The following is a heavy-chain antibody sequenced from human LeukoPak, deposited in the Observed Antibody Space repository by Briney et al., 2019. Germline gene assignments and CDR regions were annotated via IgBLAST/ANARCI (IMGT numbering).Heavy chain of an antibody. CDR3: ARDFSGASRIDF. D-gene: IGHD4/OR15-4a*01. V-gene: IGHV3-30-3*01. Sequence: GESLRLSCTTSGFTFRTYAMHWVRQAPGKGLEWVAVVSNNDAYNKYYADSVKGRFTISRDNSRNTLYLQMNSLRLEDTALYYCARDFSGASRIDFWGQGALVSVSS. CDR2: VSNNDAYNK. CDR1: GFTFRTYA. J-gene: IGHJ4*02.